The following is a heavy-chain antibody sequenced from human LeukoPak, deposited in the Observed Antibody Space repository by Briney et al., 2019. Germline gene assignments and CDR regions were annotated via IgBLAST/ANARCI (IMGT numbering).Heavy chain of an antibody. CDR2: IYSGGST. V-gene: IGHV3-53*04. J-gene: IGHJ4*02. D-gene: IGHD2-21*02. CDR3: ARRHPYCGGDCYWHYFDY. CDR1: GFTVSSNY. Sequence: GGSLRLSCAASGFTVSSNYMSWVRQAPGNGLEWVSVIYSGGSTYYADSVKGRFTISRHNSKNTLYLQMNSLRAEDTAVYYCARRHPYCGGDCYWHYFDYWGQGTLVTVSS.